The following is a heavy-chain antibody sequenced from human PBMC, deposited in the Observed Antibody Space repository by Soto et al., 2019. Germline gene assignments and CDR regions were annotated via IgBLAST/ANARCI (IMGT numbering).Heavy chain of an antibody. D-gene: IGHD4-17*01. CDR3: ARPSTVITYDAFDI. CDR2: INAGNGNT. CDR1: GYTFTSYA. Sequence: QVPLVQSGAEVKKPGASVKVSCKASGYTFTSYAMHWVRQAPGQRLEWMGWINAGNGNTKYSQKFQGRVTITRDTSASTAYMELSSLRSEDTAVYYCARPSTVITYDAFDIWGQGTMVTVSS. V-gene: IGHV1-3*01. J-gene: IGHJ3*02.